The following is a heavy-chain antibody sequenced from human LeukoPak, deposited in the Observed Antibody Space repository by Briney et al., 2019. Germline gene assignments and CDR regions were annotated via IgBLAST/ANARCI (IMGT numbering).Heavy chain of an antibody. J-gene: IGHJ6*02. CDR3: ASPGAGGRSYYYGMDV. D-gene: IGHD3-16*01. Sequence: GASVKVSCKASGGTFSSYAISWVRQAPGQGLEWMGWISTYNGNTNYAQKLQGRVTMTTDTSTSTAYMELRSLRSDDTAVYYCASPGAGGRSYYYGMDVWGQGTMVTVSS. CDR1: GGTFSSYA. V-gene: IGHV1-18*01. CDR2: ISTYNGNT.